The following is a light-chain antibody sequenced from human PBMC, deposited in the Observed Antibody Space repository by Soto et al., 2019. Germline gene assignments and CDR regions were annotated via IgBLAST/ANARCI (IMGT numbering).Light chain of an antibody. Sequence: QSVLTQPPSVSGTLGQRVTVSCSGGRSNSGSNTVHWYQQLPGAAPTLLIYRDNQRPSGVPDRFAAFKSGTSASLAISGLQSEDEGDYYCAAWDDSHNVLYVFGTGTKVTVL. J-gene: IGLJ1*01. CDR3: AAWDDSHNVLYV. V-gene: IGLV1-44*01. CDR1: RSNSGSNT. CDR2: RDN.